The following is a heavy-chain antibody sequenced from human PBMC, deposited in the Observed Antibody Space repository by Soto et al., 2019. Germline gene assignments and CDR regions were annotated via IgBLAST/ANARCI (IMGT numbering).Heavy chain of an antibody. CDR3: ARGGYFDSSNYLAY. Sequence: GGPVKGSRKGSWYNLARYGIKLVGQAPGRGLEWMGWINPGNGNTKYSQQFQGRVIIDRDTSASTAYMELSSLRSEDTAVYYCARGGYFDSSNYLAYWGLGTLVTVSS. J-gene: IGHJ4*02. D-gene: IGHD3-22*01. CDR2: INPGNGNT. CDR1: WYNLARYG. V-gene: IGHV1-3*01.